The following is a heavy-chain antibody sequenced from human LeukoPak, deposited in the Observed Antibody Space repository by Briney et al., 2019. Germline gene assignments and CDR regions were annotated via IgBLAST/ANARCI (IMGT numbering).Heavy chain of an antibody. CDR2: INWDGGSI. CDR3: ARVGIYGDYGRYFDY. CDR1: GFTFDNYG. Sequence: QSGGSLRLSCAASGFTFDNYGMSWVRLAPGKGLESVSGINWDGGSIGYAHSVKGRVTISRDNAKSTLYLQMNSLRAEDTALYYCARVGIYGDYGRYFDYWGQGTLVTVSS. J-gene: IGHJ4*02. V-gene: IGHV3-20*04. D-gene: IGHD4-17*01.